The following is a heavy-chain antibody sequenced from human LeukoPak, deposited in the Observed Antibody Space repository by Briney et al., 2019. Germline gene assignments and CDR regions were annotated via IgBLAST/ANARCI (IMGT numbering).Heavy chain of an antibody. D-gene: IGHD1-26*01. J-gene: IGHJ3*02. V-gene: IGHV4-34*01. CDR3: ARHSPWELLRLHALDI. CDR2: INHSGSA. Sequence: SETLSLTCAVYGGSFSGYYWTWIRQPPGKGLEWIGEINHSGSANYNPSLKSRVTISVDTSKSQFSLKLSSVTAADTAVYYCARHSPWELLRLHALDIWGQGTMVSVSS. CDR1: GGSFSGYY.